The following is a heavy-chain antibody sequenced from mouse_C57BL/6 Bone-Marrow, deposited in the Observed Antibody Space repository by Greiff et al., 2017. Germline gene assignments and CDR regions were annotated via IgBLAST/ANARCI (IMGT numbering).Heavy chain of an antibody. Sequence: VKLQQSGAELMKPGASVKLSCKATGYTFTGYSIAWVQQTPGHGLEWIGEILPGSGSTYYTDKVKGQATFTADTSSNTAYMQLSSLTTEDSAIYYCARSASSGYLRGAMDYWGQGTSVTVSS. CDR2: ILPGSGST. V-gene: IGHV1-9*01. D-gene: IGHD3-2*02. CDR1: GYTFTGYS. J-gene: IGHJ4*01. CDR3: ARSASSGYLRGAMDY.